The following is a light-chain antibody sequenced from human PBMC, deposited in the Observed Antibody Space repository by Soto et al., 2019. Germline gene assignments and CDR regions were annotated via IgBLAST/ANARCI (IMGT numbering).Light chain of an antibody. CDR2: GAS. V-gene: IGKV3-20*01. Sequence: EIVLTQSPGTLSLSPGERATLSCRASESVSDNYLAWYQQRSGQAPRLVIYGASSRASAVPARFSGSGSGADFTLTISRLDPEDFAVYYCQQYGSSPLTFGGGTKVEIK. J-gene: IGKJ4*01. CDR3: QQYGSSPLT. CDR1: ESVSDNY.